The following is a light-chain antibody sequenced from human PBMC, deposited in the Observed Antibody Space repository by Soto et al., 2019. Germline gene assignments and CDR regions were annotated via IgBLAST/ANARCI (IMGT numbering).Light chain of an antibody. Sequence: DIQMPQSPSSLSTSVGDRVTVTCRASQGISSYLNWYQQKPGKAPQLLISAASSLQSGVPSRYRGSVSGTDCTLTISILQPEDVATYYCQQSYFFPWTFGQGTKVETK. CDR2: AAS. V-gene: IGKV1-39*01. CDR1: QGISSY. J-gene: IGKJ1*01. CDR3: QQSYFFPWT.